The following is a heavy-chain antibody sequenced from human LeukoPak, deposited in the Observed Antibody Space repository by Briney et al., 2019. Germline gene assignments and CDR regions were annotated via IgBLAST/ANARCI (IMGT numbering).Heavy chain of an antibody. J-gene: IGHJ4*02. V-gene: IGHV3-64*01. CDR2: ISSNGGST. CDR1: GFTFSSYA. CDR3: ARGGIWPPYY. D-gene: IGHD1-14*01. Sequence: GGSLRLSCAASGFTFSSYAMHRVRQAPGKGLEYVSAISSNGGSTYYANSVKGRFTISRDNSKSTLYLQMGSLRAEDMAVYYCARGGIWPPYYRGQGTLVTVSS.